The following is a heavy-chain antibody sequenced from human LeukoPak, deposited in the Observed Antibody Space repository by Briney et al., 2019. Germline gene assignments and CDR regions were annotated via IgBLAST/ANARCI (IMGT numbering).Heavy chain of an antibody. CDR1: GFTFSTYS. CDR2: ISSSDSTI. Sequence: PGGSLRLSCAASGFTFSTYSMNWVRQAPGKGLEWASYISSSDSTIYYADSVKGRFTISRDNAKNSLYLQMNSLRAEDTAVYYCARDYGGSSPFDYWGQGTLVTVSS. V-gene: IGHV3-48*04. J-gene: IGHJ4*02. D-gene: IGHD4-23*01. CDR3: ARDYGGSSPFDY.